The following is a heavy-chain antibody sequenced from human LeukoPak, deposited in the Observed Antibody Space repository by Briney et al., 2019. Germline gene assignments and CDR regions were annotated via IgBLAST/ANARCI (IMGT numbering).Heavy chain of an antibody. V-gene: IGHV3-7*05. J-gene: IGHJ4*02. CDR3: AREIGSAARGR. D-gene: IGHD6-13*01. Sequence: GGSLRLSCATSGFTFDSYWMSWARQAPGKGLEWLANIKEDGSEKYYVDSVKGRFTISRDNAKNSVYLQMNSLRAEDTAVYYCAREIGSAARGRWGQGTLVTVSS. CDR1: GFTFDSYW. CDR2: IKEDGSEK.